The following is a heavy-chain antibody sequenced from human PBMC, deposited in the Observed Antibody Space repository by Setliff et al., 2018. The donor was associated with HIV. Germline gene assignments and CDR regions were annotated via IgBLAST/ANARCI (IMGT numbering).Heavy chain of an antibody. CDR1: GFSFSIYE. CDR2: ISSNGGDK. Sequence: PGGSLRLSCAASGFSFSIYEMNWVRQVPGKGLEWVAYISSNGGDKYYADSVRGRFTLSRDNAKNSLYLQMNSLSTEDTAVYYCARDRGDGYEPDASAFDIWGQGTMVTVSS. V-gene: IGHV3-48*03. CDR3: ARDRGDGYEPDASAFDI. D-gene: IGHD5-12*01. J-gene: IGHJ3*02.